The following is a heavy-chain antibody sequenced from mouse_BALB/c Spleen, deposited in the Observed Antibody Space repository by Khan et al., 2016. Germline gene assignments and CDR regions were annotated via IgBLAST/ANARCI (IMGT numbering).Heavy chain of an antibody. V-gene: IGHV9-1*02. D-gene: IGHD1-1*01. CDR3: ARSYGSYWYFDV. CDR1: GYTFTNYG. CDR2: INTYTGEP. J-gene: IGHJ1*01. Sequence: QIQLVQSGPELKKPGETVKISCKASGYTFTNYGMNWVKQAPGKGLKWMGWINTYTGEPTFAADFKGRFAFSLETSASTAYLQINNLKHEDMATXFCARSYGSYWYFDVRGAGTTITVSS.